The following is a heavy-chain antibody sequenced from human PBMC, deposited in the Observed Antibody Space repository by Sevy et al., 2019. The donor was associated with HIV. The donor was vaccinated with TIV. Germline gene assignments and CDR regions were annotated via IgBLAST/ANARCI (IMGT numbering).Heavy chain of an antibody. Sequence: GGSLRLSCKASGFTFSTYSRHWVRQAPRKGLEWVSSISRTSTTTYYADSAKGRFTISRDNAKNSLYLQMNSLRDEDTAVYYCAREAYYYDSREENWFDPWGQGTLVTVSS. CDR3: AREAYYYDSREENWFDP. D-gene: IGHD3-22*01. CDR2: ISRTSTTT. V-gene: IGHV3-48*02. J-gene: IGHJ5*02. CDR1: GFTFSTYS.